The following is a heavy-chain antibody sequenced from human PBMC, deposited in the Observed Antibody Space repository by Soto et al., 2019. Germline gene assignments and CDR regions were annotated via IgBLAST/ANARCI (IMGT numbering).Heavy chain of an antibody. J-gene: IGHJ4*02. Sequence: SLRLSCSASVFTFDDYAMHWFRQVPGKGLEWVSGISWNSGSIGYADSVKGRFTISRDNAKNSLSLKMNSLRREDTALYYCAKEGIRGVMIKETFFDYWGRGTLVTVSS. D-gene: IGHD3-10*01. CDR1: VFTFDDYA. CDR3: AKEGIRGVMIKETFFDY. V-gene: IGHV3-9*01. CDR2: ISWNSGSI.